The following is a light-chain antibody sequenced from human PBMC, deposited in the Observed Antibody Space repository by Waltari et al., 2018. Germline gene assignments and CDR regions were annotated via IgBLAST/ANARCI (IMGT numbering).Light chain of an antibody. CDR1: QNIHNW. CDR3: QQYNTYPYS. CDR2: KAS. J-gene: IGKJ2*03. Sequence: DTQLTQSPSTLSASIGDRVTITCRASQNIHNWLAWYQQRPGKAPNLLIYKASNLETGVPSRFSGSGSGTEFTLTSSTLQPDDFATYYCQQYNTYPYSFGQGTKLEIK. V-gene: IGKV1-5*03.